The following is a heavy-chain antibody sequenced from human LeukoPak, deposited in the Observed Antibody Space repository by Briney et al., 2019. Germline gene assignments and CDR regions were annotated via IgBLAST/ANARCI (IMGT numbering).Heavy chain of an antibody. CDR2: IKSKRDGGAI. Sequence: GGSLRLSCAASGFTFTNAWMIWVRQAPGQGPEWVGRIKSKRDGGAIDYAAPVKGRFTISSDDSKNTVHLQMNSTKTGDTGVYYCAKDQWLARYYFDYWGQGTLVTVSS. J-gene: IGHJ4*02. CDR3: AKDQWLARYYFDY. D-gene: IGHD6-19*01. CDR1: GFTFTNAW. V-gene: IGHV3-15*01.